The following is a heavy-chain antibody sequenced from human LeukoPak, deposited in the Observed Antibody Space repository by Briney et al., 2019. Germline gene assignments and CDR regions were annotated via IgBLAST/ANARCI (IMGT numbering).Heavy chain of an antibody. CDR1: GFTFGRYW. CDR3: ARGWFGGQRFDP. V-gene: IGHV3-74*01. J-gene: IGHJ5*02. D-gene: IGHD3-10*01. Sequence: GGSLRLSCAASGFTFGRYWMHWVRQAPGKGLVWVSCINSDGSSTSYADSVKGRFTISRDNAKNTLYLQMNSLRAEDTAVYYCARGWFGGQRFDPWGQGTLVTVSS. CDR2: INSDGSST.